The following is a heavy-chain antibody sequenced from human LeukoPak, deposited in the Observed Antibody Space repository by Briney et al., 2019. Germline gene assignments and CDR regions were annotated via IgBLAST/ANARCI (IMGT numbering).Heavy chain of an antibody. J-gene: IGHJ6*02. CDR1: GFTFSSYD. Sequence: GSLRLSCAASGFTFSSYDMHWVRQTTGKSLQWVSAIGTAGDTYYPGSVKGRFTISRENAKNSLYLQMNSLRAGDTAVYYCARAYDILTGRGSGMDVWGQGTTVTVSS. CDR2: IGTAGDT. V-gene: IGHV3-13*01. D-gene: IGHD3-9*01. CDR3: ARAYDILTGRGSGMDV.